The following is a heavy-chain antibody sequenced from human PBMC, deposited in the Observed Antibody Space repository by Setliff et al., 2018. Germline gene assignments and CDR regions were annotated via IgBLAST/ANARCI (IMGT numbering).Heavy chain of an antibody. CDR2: IYSGGST. CDR1: GFTVSSNY. D-gene: IGHD6-19*01. J-gene: IGHJ3*02. V-gene: IGHV3-53*01. Sequence: VGSLRLSCAASGFTVSSNYMSWVRQAPGKGLEWVSVIYSGGSTYYADSVKGRFTISRDNSKNTLYLQMNSLRAEDTAVYYCARGSVAGINDAFDIWGQGTMVTVSS. CDR3: ARGSVAGINDAFDI.